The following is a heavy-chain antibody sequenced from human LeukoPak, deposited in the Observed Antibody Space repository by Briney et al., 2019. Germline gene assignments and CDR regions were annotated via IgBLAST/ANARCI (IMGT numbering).Heavy chain of an antibody. D-gene: IGHD2-15*01. CDR3: AKDLTAGYCSGGSCYSYYYYYGMDV. CDR2: ISYDGSNK. Sequence: PGGSLRLSCAASGFTFSSYGVHWVRQAPGKGLEWVAVISYDGSNKYYADSVKGRFTISRDNSKNTLYLQMNSLRVEDTAVYYCAKDLTAGYCSGGSCYSYYYYYGMDVWGQGTTATVSS. CDR1: GFTFSSYG. V-gene: IGHV3-30*18. J-gene: IGHJ6*02.